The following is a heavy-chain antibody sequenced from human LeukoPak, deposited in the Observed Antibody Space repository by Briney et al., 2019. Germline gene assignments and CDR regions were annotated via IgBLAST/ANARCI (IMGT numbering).Heavy chain of an antibody. J-gene: IGHJ4*02. Sequence: QPGGSLRLSCAASGFTFSSDAMSWVRQAPGKGLEWVSAISGSGGSTYYADSVKGRFTTSRDNSKNTLYLQINSLRAEDTAVYYCAKASGKRTYYFDYWGQGTLVTVSS. CDR1: GFTFSSDA. V-gene: IGHV3-23*01. CDR3: AKASGKRTYYFDY. CDR2: ISGSGGST.